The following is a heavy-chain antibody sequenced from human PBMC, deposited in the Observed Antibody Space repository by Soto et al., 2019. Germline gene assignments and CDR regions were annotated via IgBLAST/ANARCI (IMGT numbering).Heavy chain of an antibody. CDR1: GFTFSGYE. CDR3: AKDKGKRYFDY. CDR2: ISSSGSTI. J-gene: IGHJ4*02. Sequence: GGSLRLSCAASGFTFSGYEMNWVRQAPGKGLEWVSYISSSGSTIYYADSVKGRFTISRDDSKNTLYVQMNSLRVEDTAVYYCAKDKGKRYFDYWGQGVLVTV. V-gene: IGHV3-48*03.